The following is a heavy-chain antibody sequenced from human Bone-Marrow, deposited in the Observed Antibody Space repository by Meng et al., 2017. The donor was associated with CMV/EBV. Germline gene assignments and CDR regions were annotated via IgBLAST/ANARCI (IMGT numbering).Heavy chain of an antibody. V-gene: IGHV4-34*01. J-gene: IGHJ5*02. CDR2: INHSGST. CDR1: GGSFSGYY. Sequence: SETLSLTCAVYGGSFSGYYWSWIRQPPGKGLEWIGEINHSGSTNYNPSLKSRVTISVDTSKNQFSLKLSSVTAADTAVYYCARGSFRVIAIPVLSHGFDPWGQGTLVTVSS. D-gene: IGHD2-21*01. CDR3: ARGSFRVIAIPVLSHGFDP.